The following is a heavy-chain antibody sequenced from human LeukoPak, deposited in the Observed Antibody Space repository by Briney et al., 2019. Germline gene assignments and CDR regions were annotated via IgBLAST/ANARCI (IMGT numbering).Heavy chain of an antibody. Sequence: GASVKVSCKAPGYTFTSYDINWVRQATGQGLEWMGWMNPNSGNTGYAQKFQGRVTMTRNTSISTAYMELRSLRSDDTAVYYCAREPHSSSWYRGLDYWGQGTLVTVSS. D-gene: IGHD6-13*01. CDR2: MNPNSGNT. CDR1: GYTFTSYD. CDR3: AREPHSSSWYRGLDY. J-gene: IGHJ4*02. V-gene: IGHV1-8*01.